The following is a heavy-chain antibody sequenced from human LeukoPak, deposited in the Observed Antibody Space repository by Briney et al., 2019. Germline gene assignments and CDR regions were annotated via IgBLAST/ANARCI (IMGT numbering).Heavy chain of an antibody. V-gene: IGHV4-39*07. CDR2: IFYSGST. D-gene: IGHD3-10*01. CDR3: AKSNGYGLVDI. J-gene: IGHJ3*02. Sequence: KPSETLSLTCSVSGDSISGSYWGWVRQPPGKGLEWIGNIFYSGSTYYSPSLKSRVTISLDTSRNQFSLKLNSVTAADTAVYYCAKSNGYGLVDIWGQGTMVTVSS. CDR1: GDSISGSY.